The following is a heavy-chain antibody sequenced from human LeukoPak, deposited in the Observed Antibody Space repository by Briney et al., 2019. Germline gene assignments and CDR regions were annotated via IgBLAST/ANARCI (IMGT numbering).Heavy chain of an antibody. CDR2: IYSGGST. CDR3: ARNGYYYDSSGYYGYYMDV. D-gene: IGHD3-22*01. V-gene: IGHV3-53*01. J-gene: IGHJ6*03. CDR1: GFTVSSNY. Sequence: GGSLRLSCAASGFTVSSNYMSWVRQAPGKGLEGVSVIYSGGSTYYADSVKGRFTISRDNSKNTLYLQMNSLRAEDTAVYYCARNGYYYDSSGYYGYYMDVWGKGTTVTVSS.